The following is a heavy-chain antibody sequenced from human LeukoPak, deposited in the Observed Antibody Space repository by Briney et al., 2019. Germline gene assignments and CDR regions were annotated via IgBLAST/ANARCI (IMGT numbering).Heavy chain of an antibody. D-gene: IGHD5-24*01. J-gene: IGHJ4*02. V-gene: IGHV3-23*01. CDR2: ISGSGGST. Sequence: PGGALRLSCAXSGXXFSSYAMSWVRQAPGKGLEWVSAISGSGGSTYYADSVKGRFTISRDNSKNTLYLQMNSLRAEDTAVYYCAKDRDGDYWGQGTLVTVSS. CDR1: GXXFSSYA. CDR3: AKDRDGDY.